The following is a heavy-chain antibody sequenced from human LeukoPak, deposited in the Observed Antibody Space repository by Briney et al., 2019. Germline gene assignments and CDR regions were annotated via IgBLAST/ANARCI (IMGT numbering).Heavy chain of an antibody. Sequence: SETLSLTCAVYGGSFSGYYWSWIRQPPGKGLEWIGEINHSGSTNYNPSLKSRVTISVDTSKNQFSLKPSSVTAADTAVYYCARGFGQQLVQGPYWGQGTLVTVSS. J-gene: IGHJ4*02. CDR3: ARGFGQQLVQGPY. D-gene: IGHD6-13*01. CDR1: GGSFSGYY. CDR2: INHSGST. V-gene: IGHV4-34*01.